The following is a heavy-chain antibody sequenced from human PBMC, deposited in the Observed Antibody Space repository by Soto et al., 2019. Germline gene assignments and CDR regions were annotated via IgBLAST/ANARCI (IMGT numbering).Heavy chain of an antibody. D-gene: IGHD3-9*01. J-gene: IGHJ6*02. CDR1: GYTFTGYY. CDR2: INPNSGGT. CDR3: ARDYNYDILTGMWTYGMDV. V-gene: IGHV1-2*02. Sequence: ASVKVSCKASGYTFTGYYMHWVRQAPGQGLEWMGWINPNSGGTNYAQKFQGRVTMTRDTSISTAYMELSRLRSDDTAVYYCARDYNYDILTGMWTYGMDVWGQGTTVTV.